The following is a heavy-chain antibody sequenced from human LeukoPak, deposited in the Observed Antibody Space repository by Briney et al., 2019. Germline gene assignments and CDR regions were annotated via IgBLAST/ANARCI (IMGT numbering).Heavy chain of an antibody. D-gene: IGHD3-3*01. Sequence: PGGSLRLSCAASGFTFNNAWMSWVRQAPAKGLEWVGRIKSKIDGGTTDYAAPVKGRFSISRDDSKNTVYLQMNSLKTEDTAVYYCATWGDFRSGNYGGYWGQGTLVTVSS. J-gene: IGHJ4*02. CDR1: GFTFNNAW. V-gene: IGHV3-15*01. CDR3: ATWGDFRSGNYGGY. CDR2: IKSKIDGGTT.